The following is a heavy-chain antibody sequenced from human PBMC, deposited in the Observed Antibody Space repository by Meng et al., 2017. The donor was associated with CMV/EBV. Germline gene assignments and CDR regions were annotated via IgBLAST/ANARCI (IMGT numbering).Heavy chain of an antibody. D-gene: IGHD2-15*01. J-gene: IGHJ5*02. Sequence: QVHVNGWGDGWLKTLATPALTCTVSGGSISSGDYYWSWIRQPPGKGLEWIGYNYYSGSTYYNPSLKSRVTISVDTSKNQFSLKLSSVTAADTAVYYCARVYCSGGSCYGNWFDPWGQGTLVTVSS. V-gene: IGHV4-30-4*08. CDR1: GGSISSGDYY. CDR2: NYYSGST. CDR3: ARVYCSGGSCYGNWFDP.